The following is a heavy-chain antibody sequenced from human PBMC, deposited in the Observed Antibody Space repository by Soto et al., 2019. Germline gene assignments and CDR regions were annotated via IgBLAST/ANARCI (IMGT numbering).Heavy chain of an antibody. CDR1: GYTLTELS. Sequence: ASVKVSCKVSGYTLTELSMHWVRQAPGKGLEWMGGFDPKDGETIYAQKFQGRVTMTKDTSTDTAYMELSSLRSDDTAVYYCATVFSGRSFDPWGQGTLVTVSS. CDR2: FDPKDGET. CDR3: ATVFSGRSFDP. V-gene: IGHV1-24*01. D-gene: IGHD6-25*01. J-gene: IGHJ5*02.